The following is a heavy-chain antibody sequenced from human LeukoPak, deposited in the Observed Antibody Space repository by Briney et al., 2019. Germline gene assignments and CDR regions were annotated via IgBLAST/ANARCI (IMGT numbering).Heavy chain of an antibody. CDR2: KRYDGFNK. V-gene: IGHV3-30*02. CDR3: AKKSIVGATVDAFDI. CDR1: GFTFSNYG. J-gene: IGHJ3*02. Sequence: GGSLRLTCAASGFTFSNYGMHWVRQAPGKGLEWMASKRYDGFNKYYADSLKGRLTISRDNSKNTLYLQMNSLRAEDTAVYYCAKKSIVGATVDAFDIWGQGTMVIVSS. D-gene: IGHD1-26*01.